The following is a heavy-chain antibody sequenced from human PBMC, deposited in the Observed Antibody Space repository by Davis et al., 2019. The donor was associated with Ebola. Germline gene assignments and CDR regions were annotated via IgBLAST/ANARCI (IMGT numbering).Heavy chain of an antibody. CDR2: INPNSGGT. CDR3: ARSHYDILTGQVEAFDI. Sequence: ASVKVSCKASGYTFTSYGISWVRQAPGQGLEWMGWINPNSGGTNYAQKFQGWVTMTRDTSISTAYMELSRLRSDDTAVYYCARSHYDILTGQVEAFDIWGQGTMVTVSS. V-gene: IGHV1-2*04. CDR1: GYTFTSYG. J-gene: IGHJ3*02. D-gene: IGHD3-9*01.